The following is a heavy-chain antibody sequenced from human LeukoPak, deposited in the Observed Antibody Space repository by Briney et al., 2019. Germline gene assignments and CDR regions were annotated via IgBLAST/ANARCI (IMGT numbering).Heavy chain of an antibody. D-gene: IGHD2-2*01. CDR1: GYSFTSYW. Sequence: GESLKISCKGSGYSFTSYWIGWVRQMPGKGLEWMGIIYPGDSDTRYSPSFQGQVTISADKSISTAYLQWSSLKASDTAMYYCARHRVEKIGYCSSTCCYEQIYYYMDVWGKGTTVTVSS. J-gene: IGHJ6*03. CDR2: IYPGDSDT. CDR3: ARHRVEKIGYCSSTCCYEQIYYYMDV. V-gene: IGHV5-51*01.